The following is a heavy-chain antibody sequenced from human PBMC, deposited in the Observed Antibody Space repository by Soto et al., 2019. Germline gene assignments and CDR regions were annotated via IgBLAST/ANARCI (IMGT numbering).Heavy chain of an antibody. CDR2: ISAYNGNT. Sequence: GASVKVSCKSSGYTFTSYGISCVRQAPGQGLEWMGWISAYNGNTNYAQKLQGRVTMTTDTSTSTAYMELRSLRSDDTAVYYCARGIFGFLEWLTFYGMDVWGQGTTVTVSS. CDR1: GYTFTSYG. CDR3: ARGIFGFLEWLTFYGMDV. V-gene: IGHV1-18*01. D-gene: IGHD3-3*01. J-gene: IGHJ6*02.